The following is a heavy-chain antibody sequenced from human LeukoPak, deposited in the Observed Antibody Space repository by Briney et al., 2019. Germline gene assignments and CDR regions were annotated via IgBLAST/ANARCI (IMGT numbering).Heavy chain of an antibody. J-gene: IGHJ5*02. CDR3: ARENYGYGLSPNWFDP. Sequence: ASVKVSCKASGYTFTGYYMHWVRQAPGQGLEWMGWINPNSGGTNYAQKFQGRVTMTRDTSISTAYMELSRLRSDDTAVYYCARENYGYGLSPNWFDPWGQGTLVTVSS. CDR1: GYTFTGYY. D-gene: IGHD5-18*01. V-gene: IGHV1-2*02. CDR2: INPNSGGT.